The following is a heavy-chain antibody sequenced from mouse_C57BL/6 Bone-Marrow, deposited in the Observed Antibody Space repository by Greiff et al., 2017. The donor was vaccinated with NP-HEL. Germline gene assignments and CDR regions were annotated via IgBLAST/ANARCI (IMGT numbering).Heavy chain of an antibody. CDR3: ARGNYERMDY. V-gene: IGHV1-61*01. CDR1: GYTFTSYW. D-gene: IGHD2-1*01. CDR2: IYPSDSET. J-gene: IGHJ4*01. Sequence: QVQLKQPGAELVRPGSSVKLSCKASGYTFTSYWMDWVKQRPGQGLEWIGNIYPSDSETHYNQKFKDKATLTVDKSSSTAYMQLSSLTSEDSAVYYCARGNYERMDYWGQGTSVTVSS.